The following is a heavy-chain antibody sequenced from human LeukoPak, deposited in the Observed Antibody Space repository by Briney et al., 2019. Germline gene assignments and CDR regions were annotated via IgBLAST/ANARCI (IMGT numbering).Heavy chain of an antibody. J-gene: IGHJ4*02. CDR2: ISWNSGSI. V-gene: IGHV3-9*01. D-gene: IGHD2-2*01. CDR1: GFTFDDYA. CDR3: AKAGYCSSTSCYVPWLYGDYGPYYFDY. Sequence: GRSLRLSCAASGFTFDDYAVHWVRQAPGKGLEWVSGISWNSGSIGYADSVKGRFTISRDNAKNSLYLQMNSLRAEDTALYYCAKAGYCSSTSCYVPWLYGDYGPYYFDYWGQGTLVTVSS.